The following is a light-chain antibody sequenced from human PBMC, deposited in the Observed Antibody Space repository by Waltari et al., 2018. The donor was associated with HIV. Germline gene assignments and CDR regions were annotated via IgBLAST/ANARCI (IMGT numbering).Light chain of an antibody. CDR1: RSNIGSST. CDR2: SND. V-gene: IGLV1-44*01. Sequence: QSVLTQPPSASGTPGQTVTISCSGSRSNIGSSTVNWYPHFPAPAPKLLIYSNDQRPSGVPARFSGSVSGTSASLAISGLQSEDEADYHCAAWDDSLRVLIFGGGTKLTVL. J-gene: IGLJ2*01. CDR3: AAWDDSLRVLI.